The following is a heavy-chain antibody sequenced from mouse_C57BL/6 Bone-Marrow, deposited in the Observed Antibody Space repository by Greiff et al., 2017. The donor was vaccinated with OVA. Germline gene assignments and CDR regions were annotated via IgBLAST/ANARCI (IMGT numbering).Heavy chain of an antibody. CDR1: GYTFTSYG. CDR2: IYPRSGNT. Sequence: QVQLQQSGAELARPGASVKLSCKASGYTFTSYGISWVKQRTGQGLEWIGEIYPRSGNTYYNEKFKGKATLTADKSSSTAYMELRSLTSEDSAVYFCARKTLTTVVAKDYAMDYWGQGTSVTGSS. V-gene: IGHV1-81*01. CDR3: ARKTLTTVVAKDYAMDY. D-gene: IGHD1-1*01. J-gene: IGHJ4*01.